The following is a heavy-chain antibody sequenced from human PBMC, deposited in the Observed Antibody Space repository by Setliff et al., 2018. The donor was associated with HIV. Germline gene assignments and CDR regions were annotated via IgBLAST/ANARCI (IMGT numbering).Heavy chain of an antibody. CDR1: GHTFTNFD. Sequence: ASVKVSCKASGHTFTNFDIHWLRRATGQGLEWMGWMNPNTGVSGYALKFQARVTMTRDPSRSTAYMELSSLTSEDTAVSYCARGKGVGGVVITGGLDVWGKGTTVTVSS. V-gene: IGHV1-8*01. CDR2: MNPNTGVS. D-gene: IGHD3-10*01. CDR3: ARGKGVGGVVITGGLDV. J-gene: IGHJ6*04.